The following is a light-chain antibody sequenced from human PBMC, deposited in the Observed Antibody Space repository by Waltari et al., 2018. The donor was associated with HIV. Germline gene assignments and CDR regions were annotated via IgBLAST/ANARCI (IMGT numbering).Light chain of an antibody. CDR1: SSDVGNYNL. CDR3: CSYGGSSTWV. J-gene: IGLJ3*02. CDR2: EAV. V-gene: IGLV2-23*01. Sequence: QSALTQPASVSGSPGQSLTISCTGTSSDVGNYNLVSWYQQYPGKAPKRMIYEAVKRPSGVSNRISASKSGNTASLTISGLQAEDEADYYCCSYGGSSTWVFGGGTKLTVL.